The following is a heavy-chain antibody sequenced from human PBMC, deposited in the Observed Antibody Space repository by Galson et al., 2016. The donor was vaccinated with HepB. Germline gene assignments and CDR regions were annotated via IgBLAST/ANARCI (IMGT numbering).Heavy chain of an antibody. J-gene: IGHJ2*01. Sequence: SCAASGFTFSTYSMNWVRQAPGKGLEWVAFISITSGYKYYADSLKGRVTISRDNAKNSLYLQINSLTAEDTAVYYCARPPEGEMRYFDLWGRGTLVTVSS. CDR3: ARPPEGEMRYFDL. D-gene: IGHD3-16*01. CDR2: ISITSGYK. V-gene: IGHV3-21*01. CDR1: GFTFSTYS.